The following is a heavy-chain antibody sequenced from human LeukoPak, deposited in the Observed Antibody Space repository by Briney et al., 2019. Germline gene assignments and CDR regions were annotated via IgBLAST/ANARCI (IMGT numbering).Heavy chain of an antibody. CDR2: INPNSGGT. Sequence: ASVKVSCKASGYTFTSYYMHWVRQAPGQGLEWMGWINPNSGGTNYAQKFQGRVTMTRDTSISTAYMELSRLRSDDTAVYYCARDPFRLGWSSNLDYWGQGTLVTVSS. D-gene: IGHD1-26*01. CDR3: ARDPFRLGWSSNLDY. J-gene: IGHJ4*02. CDR1: GYTFTSYY. V-gene: IGHV1-2*02.